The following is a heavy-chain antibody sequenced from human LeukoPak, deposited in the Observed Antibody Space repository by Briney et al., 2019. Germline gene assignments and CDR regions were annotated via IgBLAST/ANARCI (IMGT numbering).Heavy chain of an antibody. CDR3: ARGRQLGSWFDP. V-gene: IGHV1-69*05. Sequence: GASVKVSCKASGGTFSSYAISWVRQAPGQGLEWMGGITPIFGTANYAQKFEGRVTMTTDTSTSTAYMELRSLRSDDTAVYYCARGRQLGSWFDPWGQGTLVTVSS. D-gene: IGHD7-27*01. J-gene: IGHJ5*02. CDR2: ITPIFGTA. CDR1: GGTFSSYA.